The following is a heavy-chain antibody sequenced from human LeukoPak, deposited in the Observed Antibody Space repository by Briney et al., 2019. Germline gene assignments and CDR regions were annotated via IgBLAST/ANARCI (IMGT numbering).Heavy chain of an antibody. J-gene: IGHJ4*02. CDR1: GYTFTVYY. D-gene: IGHD1-26*01. V-gene: IGHV1-2*02. Sequence: ASVTLSCKASGYTFTVYYMHWVRQAPAQGLAGKGCINPNSGGTNYAQKFQGRVTMTRDTSISTAYMELSRLRSDDTAVYYCAREGDRGSYDYWGQGTLVTVSS. CDR2: INPNSGGT. CDR3: AREGDRGSYDY.